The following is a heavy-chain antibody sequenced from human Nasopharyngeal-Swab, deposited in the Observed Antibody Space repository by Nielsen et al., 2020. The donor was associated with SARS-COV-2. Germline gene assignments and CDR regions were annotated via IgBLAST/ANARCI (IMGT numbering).Heavy chain of an antibody. CDR3: ASLGYSGYEFDY. J-gene: IGHJ4*02. CDR2: IYHSGST. V-gene: IGHV4-30-2*01. CDR1: GGSISSGGYS. D-gene: IGHD5-12*01. Sequence: SETLSLTCAVSGGSISSGGYSWSWIRQPPGKGLEWIGYIYHSGSTYYNPSLKSRVTISVDTSKNQFSLKLSSVTAADTAVYYCASLGYSGYEFDYWGQGTLVTVSS.